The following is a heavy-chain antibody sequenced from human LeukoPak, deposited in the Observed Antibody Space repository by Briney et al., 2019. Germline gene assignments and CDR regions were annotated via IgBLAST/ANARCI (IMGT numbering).Heavy chain of an antibody. J-gene: IGHJ4*02. Sequence: TGGSLRLSCAASGFTFSSYAMSWVRQAPGKGLEWVSTISSSAYSTYYADSVKGRFTISRDNFKNTLYLQMNSLRADDTAVYYCAKDSGRSGSFDYWGQGTLVTVSS. V-gene: IGHV3-23*01. CDR3: AKDSGRSGSFDY. CDR2: ISSSAYST. CDR1: GFTFSSYA. D-gene: IGHD3-10*01.